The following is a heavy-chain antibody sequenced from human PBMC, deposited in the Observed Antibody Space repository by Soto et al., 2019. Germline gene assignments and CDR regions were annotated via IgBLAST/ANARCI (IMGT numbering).Heavy chain of an antibody. D-gene: IGHD2-21*02. CDR2: IWYDGSNK. V-gene: IGHV3-33*01. J-gene: IGHJ4*02. CDR3: AREKSYCGGDCYPPFSFGY. CDR1: GFTYSSYG. Sequence: QVQLVESGGGVVQPGRSLRLSCAASGFTYSSYGMHWVRQALGKGLEWVAVIWYDGSNKYYADSVKGRFTISRDNSKNTLYLQMNSLRAEDTAVYYCAREKSYCGGDCYPPFSFGYWGQGTLVTVSS.